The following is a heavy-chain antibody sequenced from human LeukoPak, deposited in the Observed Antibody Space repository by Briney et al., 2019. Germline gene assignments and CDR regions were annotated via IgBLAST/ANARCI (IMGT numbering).Heavy chain of an antibody. J-gene: IGHJ4*02. D-gene: IGHD2-2*01. V-gene: IGHV4-34*01. Sequence: SETLSLTCAVYGGSFSGYYWSWIRQPPGKGLEWIGEINHSGSTNYNPSLKSRVTISVDTSKNQFSLKLGSVTAADTAVYYCARGFGGDCSSTSCYVDFDYWGQGTLVTVSS. CDR2: INHSGST. CDR3: ARGFGGDCSSTSCYVDFDY. CDR1: GGSFSGYY.